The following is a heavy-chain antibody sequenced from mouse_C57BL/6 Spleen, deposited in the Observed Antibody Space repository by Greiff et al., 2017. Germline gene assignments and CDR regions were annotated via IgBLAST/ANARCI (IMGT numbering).Heavy chain of an antibody. CDR2: FYPGSGSI. CDR1: GYTFTEYT. D-gene: IGHD2-4*01. V-gene: IGHV1-62-2*01. Sequence: VKLMESGAELVKPGASVKLSCKASGYTFTEYTIHWVKQRPGQGLEWIGWFYPGSGSIKYNEKFKDKATLTADKSSSTVYMELSRLTSEDSAVYFCARHEGYDYRPWFAYWGQGTLVTVSA. J-gene: IGHJ3*01. CDR3: ARHEGYDYRPWFAY.